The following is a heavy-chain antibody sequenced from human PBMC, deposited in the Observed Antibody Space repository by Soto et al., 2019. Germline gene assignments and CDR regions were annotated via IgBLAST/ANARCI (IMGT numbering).Heavy chain of an antibody. J-gene: IGHJ4*02. D-gene: IGHD4-17*01. Sequence: QVQLVQSGAEVKKPGASVKVSCKASGSTFPSSTVSWVRQAPGQGLEWMGWINADNGNTKYAQKFQGRLTMTTDTSTGTGYMELRSLRSDDTAIYFCAIADYGDPDYWGQGTLVTVSS. CDR2: INADNGNT. CDR3: AIADYGDPDY. CDR1: GSTFPSST. V-gene: IGHV1-18*01.